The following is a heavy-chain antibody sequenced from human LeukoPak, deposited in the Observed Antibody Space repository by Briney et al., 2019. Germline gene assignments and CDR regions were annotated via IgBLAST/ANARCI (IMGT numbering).Heavy chain of an antibody. D-gene: IGHD1-26*01. CDR1: GFTFSTYA. V-gene: IGHV3-30*04. CDR3: ARGGSYLSAFDI. J-gene: IGHJ3*02. CDR2: ISYDGSSK. Sequence: GRSLRLSCAASGFTFSTYAMHWVRQAPGKGLEWVAVISYDGSSKYYADSVKGRFTISRDNSKNTLYLQMNSLRAEDTAVYYCARGGSYLSAFDIWGQGTMVTVS.